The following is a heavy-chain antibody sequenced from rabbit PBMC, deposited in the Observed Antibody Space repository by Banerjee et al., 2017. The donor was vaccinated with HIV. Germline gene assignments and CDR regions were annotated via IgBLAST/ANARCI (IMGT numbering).Heavy chain of an antibody. Sequence: QEQLEESGGDLVKPGASLTLTCTASGFDLSSYWMSWVRQAPGKGLEWIGIIYAGKSSTDYASWAKGRFTISKTSSTTVTLQMTSLTAADTATYFCARDLAGVIGWNFGLWGQGTLVTVS. V-gene: IGHV1S45*01. CDR3: ARDLAGVIGWNFGL. CDR2: IYAGKSST. J-gene: IGHJ4*01. CDR1: GFDLSSYW. D-gene: IGHD4-1*01.